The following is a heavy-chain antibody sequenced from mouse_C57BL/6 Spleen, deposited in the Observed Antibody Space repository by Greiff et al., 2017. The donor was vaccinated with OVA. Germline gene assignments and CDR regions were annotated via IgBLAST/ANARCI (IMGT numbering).Heavy chain of an antibody. V-gene: IGHV1-72*01. CDR1: GYTFTSYW. D-gene: IGHD1-1*01. Sequence: VQLQQPGAELVKPGASVKLSCTASGYTFTSYWMHWVKQRPGRGLEWIGRIDPNSGGTKYNEKFKSKATLTVDKPSSTAYMQLSSLTSEDSAVYYCARSRITTVVSNYYAMDYWGQGTSVTVSS. J-gene: IGHJ4*01. CDR3: ARSRITTVVSNYYAMDY. CDR2: IDPNSGGT.